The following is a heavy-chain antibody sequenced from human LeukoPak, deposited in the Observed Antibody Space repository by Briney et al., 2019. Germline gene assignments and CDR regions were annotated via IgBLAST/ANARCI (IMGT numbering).Heavy chain of an antibody. CDR2: IYLDGSRA. J-gene: IGHJ6*03. V-gene: IGHV3-7*01. Sequence: PGGSLRLSCAVSGFTFSNAWMSWVRQAPGKGLEWVANIYLDGSRAYYVDSVKGRFTISRDNAKDSLFLQMNSLSAEDTAVYYCGRAGPVTKDHFMDVWGKGTTVTVSS. D-gene: IGHD2-2*01. CDR3: GRAGPVTKDHFMDV. CDR1: GFTFSNAW.